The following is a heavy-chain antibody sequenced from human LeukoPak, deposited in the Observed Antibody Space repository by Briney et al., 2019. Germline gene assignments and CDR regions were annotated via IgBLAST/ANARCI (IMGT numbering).Heavy chain of an antibody. CDR1: GFTFSSYG. CDR3: ARADSSSWPGEAFDA. V-gene: IGHV3-33*01. J-gene: IGHJ3*01. Sequence: GGSLRLSCAASGFTFSSYGMHWVRQAPGKGLEWVAIIWSDGSNKYYADYVKGRFTISRDNSKNTLYLQMNRLRAEDTAVYYCARADSSSWPGEAFDAWGQGTMVTVSS. D-gene: IGHD6-13*01. CDR2: IWSDGSNK.